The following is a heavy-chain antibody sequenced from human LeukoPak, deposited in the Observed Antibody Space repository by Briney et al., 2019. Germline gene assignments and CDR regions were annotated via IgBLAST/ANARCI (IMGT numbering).Heavy chain of an antibody. V-gene: IGHV3-23*01. J-gene: IGHJ4*02. D-gene: IGHD6-6*01. Sequence: GGSLRLSCAASGFTFSTYAMTWVRQAPGKGLEWVSTIINSGGSTYYVDSVKGRFTISRDNSKNTVYLQMNSLRAEDTAVYYCARDPSSSSSVGGYLDYWGQGTLVTVSS. CDR3: ARDPSSSSSVGGYLDY. CDR2: IINSGGST. CDR1: GFTFSTYA.